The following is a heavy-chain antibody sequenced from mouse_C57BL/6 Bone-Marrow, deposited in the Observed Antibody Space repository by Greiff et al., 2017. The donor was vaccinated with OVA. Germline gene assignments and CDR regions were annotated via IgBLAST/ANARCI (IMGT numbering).Heavy chain of an antibody. CDR3: ARSGDYGSSYWYFDV. CDR2: IWTGGGT. J-gene: IGHJ1*03. D-gene: IGHD1-1*01. Sequence: VKLVESGPGLVAPSQSLSITCTVSGFSLTSYAISWVRQPPGKGLEWLGVIWTGGGTNYNSALKSRLSISKDNSKSQVFLEMNSLQTDDTAMYYCARSGDYGSSYWYFDVWGTGTTVTVSS. CDR1: GFSLTSYA. V-gene: IGHV2-9-1*01.